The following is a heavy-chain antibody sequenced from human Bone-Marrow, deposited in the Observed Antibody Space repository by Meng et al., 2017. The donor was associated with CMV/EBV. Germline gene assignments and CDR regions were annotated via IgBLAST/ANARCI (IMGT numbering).Heavy chain of an antibody. D-gene: IGHD6-13*01. Sequence: GESLKISCATSGFTFSNYALHWVRQAPGKGLEWVAFIWYDGSNSKYADSVKGRFTIARESSKNMLYLQMDSWRVDDTAVYYWAQEKGGDSSSGFDHWGRGTLVTVSS. V-gene: IGHV3-30*02. CDR3: AQEKGGDSSSGFDH. CDR2: IWYDGSNS. CDR1: GFTFSNYA. J-gene: IGHJ4*02.